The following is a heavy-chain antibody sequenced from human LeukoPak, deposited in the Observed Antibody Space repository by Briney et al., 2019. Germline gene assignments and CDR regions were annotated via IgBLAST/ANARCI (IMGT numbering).Heavy chain of an antibody. CDR3: AYRGITMVGGV. J-gene: IGHJ6*04. V-gene: IGHV3-74*01. Sequence: PGGSLRLSCAASGFTFSSYWMHWVRQAPGKGLVWVSRINSDGSSTSYADSVKGRFTISRDNAKNSLYLQMNSLRAEDTAVYYCAYRGITMVGGVWGKGTMVTISS. D-gene: IGHD3-10*02. CDR2: INSDGSST. CDR1: GFTFSSYW.